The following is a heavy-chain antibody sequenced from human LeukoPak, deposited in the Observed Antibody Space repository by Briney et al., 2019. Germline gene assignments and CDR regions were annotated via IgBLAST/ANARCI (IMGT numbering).Heavy chain of an antibody. V-gene: IGHV3-33*01. CDR2: MRYDGSRE. J-gene: IGHJ4*02. Sequence: GGSLRLSCAASGFTLSTHGMHWVRQAPGKGLEWVAGMRYDGSREDYADSVKGRFTISRDMSKNTLNLQMNSLRVEDTAMFYCSRDLSFGSLDFRGQGTLVTVSS. D-gene: IGHD1-26*01. CDR1: GFTLSTHG. CDR3: SRDLSFGSLDF.